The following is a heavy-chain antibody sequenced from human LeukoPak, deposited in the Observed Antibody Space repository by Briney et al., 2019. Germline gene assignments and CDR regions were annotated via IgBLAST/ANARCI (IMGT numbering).Heavy chain of an antibody. CDR2: ISYDGSNK. CDR3: ARGGSRWDY. CDR1: GFTFSSYG. J-gene: IGHJ4*02. V-gene: IGHV3-30*03. Sequence: GRSLRLSCAASGFTFSSYGMHWVRQAPGKGLEWVAVISYDGSNKYYADSVKGRFTISRDNAKNTVFLEMNSLRVEDTAVFCCARGGSRWDYWGQGTLVTVSS. D-gene: IGHD6-13*01.